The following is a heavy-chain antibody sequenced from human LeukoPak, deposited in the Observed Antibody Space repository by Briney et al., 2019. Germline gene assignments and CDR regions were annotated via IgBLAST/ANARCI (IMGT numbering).Heavy chain of an antibody. CDR2: IYYSGST. D-gene: IGHD3-10*01. J-gene: IGHJ6*01. V-gene: IGHV4-59*01. CDR1: GASLSSNY. Sequence: SETLSLTCTLSGASLSSNYWSWIRKPPGEGLEWIGYIYYSGSTNYNPSLKSRVTISVDTSKNRFSLKLSSVTAADTAVYYCARDTRTSSTVRGVLIDYYYYGLDVWGQGTTVTVSS. CDR3: ARDTRTSSTVRGVLIDYYYYGLDV.